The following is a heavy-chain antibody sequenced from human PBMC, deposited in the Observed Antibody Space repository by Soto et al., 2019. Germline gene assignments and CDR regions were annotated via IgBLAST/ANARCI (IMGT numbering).Heavy chain of an antibody. CDR2: IYYSGST. J-gene: IGHJ4*02. CDR1: GGSISSSSYY. CDR3: ARYAYCGGDCYWTYYFDY. D-gene: IGHD2-21*02. Sequence: SETLSLTCTVSGGSISSSSYYWGWIRQPPGKGLEWIGSIYYSGSTYYNPSLKSRVTISVDTSKNQFSLKLSSVTAADTAVYYCARYAYCGGDCYWTYYFDYWGQGTLVTVS. V-gene: IGHV4-39*01.